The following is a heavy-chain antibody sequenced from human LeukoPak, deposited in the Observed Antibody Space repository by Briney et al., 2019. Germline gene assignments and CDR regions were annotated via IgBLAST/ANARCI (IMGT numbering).Heavy chain of an antibody. J-gene: IGHJ4*02. Sequence: PGGSLRLSCAASGFTLNIYAMSWARQAPGKGLEWVSSISGSTNYADYADSVKGRFTMSRDTSNNTLYLQLSSLRAEDTAVYFCAKVSGTYYYGFDFWGQGALVTVSS. D-gene: IGHD3-10*01. CDR1: GFTLNIYA. V-gene: IGHV3-23*01. CDR3: AKVSGTYYYGFDF. CDR2: ISGSTNYA.